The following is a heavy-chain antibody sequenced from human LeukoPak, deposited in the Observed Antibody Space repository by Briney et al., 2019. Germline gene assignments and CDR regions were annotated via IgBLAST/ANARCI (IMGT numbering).Heavy chain of an antibody. J-gene: IGHJ4*02. CDR3: ARGPWEPSDY. D-gene: IGHD1-26*01. V-gene: IGHV3-21*01. CDR2: ISNSSSYI. CDR1: GFTFSSYS. Sequence: GGSLRLSCAASGFTFSSYSMNWVRQAPGKGLEWVSPISNSSSYIYYADSVKRRLTISRDNAKNSLYLQMNSLRAEDTAVYYCARGPWEPSDYWGQGTLVTVSS.